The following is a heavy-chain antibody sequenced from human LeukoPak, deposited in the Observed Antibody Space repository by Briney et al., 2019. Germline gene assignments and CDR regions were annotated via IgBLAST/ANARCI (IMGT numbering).Heavy chain of an antibody. J-gene: IGHJ5*02. CDR3: ARGGWQQLVPHKANWFDP. D-gene: IGHD6-13*01. CDR1: GYTFTGYY. V-gene: IGHV1-2*02. CDR2: INPNSGGT. Sequence: ASVKVSCKASGYTFTGYYMHWVRQAPGQGLEWMGWINPNSGGTNYAQKFQGRVTMTRDTSISTAYMELSRLGSDDTAVYYCARGGWQQLVPHKANWFDPWGQGTLVTVSS.